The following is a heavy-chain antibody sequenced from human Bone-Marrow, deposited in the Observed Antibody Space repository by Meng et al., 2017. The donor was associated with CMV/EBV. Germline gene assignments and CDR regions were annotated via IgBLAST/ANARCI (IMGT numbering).Heavy chain of an antibody. CDR2: IYSGGST. D-gene: IGHD2-21*01. CDR3: AIDEGGDNYFDY. J-gene: IGHJ4*02. V-gene: IGHV3-53*01. CDR1: GFTVSSNY. Sequence: GGSLRLSCAASGFTVSSNYMSWVRQAPGKGLEWVSVIYSGGSTYYADSVKGRFTISRDNSKNTLYLQMNSLRAEDTAVYYCAIDEGGDNYFDYWGQGTLVTVSS.